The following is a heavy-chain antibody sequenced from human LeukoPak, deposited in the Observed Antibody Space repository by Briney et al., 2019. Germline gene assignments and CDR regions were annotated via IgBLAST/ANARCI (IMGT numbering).Heavy chain of an antibody. V-gene: IGHV3-53*01. CDR3: ARVPSLYSSSWFDY. Sequence: GGSLRLSCAASGFTVSSNYMSWVRQAPGKGLEWVSVIYSGGSTYYADSVKGRFTISRDNSKNTLYLQMNSLRAEDTAVYYCARVPSLYSSSWFDYWGQGTLVTVSS. J-gene: IGHJ4*02. CDR1: GFTVSSNY. CDR2: IYSGGST. D-gene: IGHD6-13*01.